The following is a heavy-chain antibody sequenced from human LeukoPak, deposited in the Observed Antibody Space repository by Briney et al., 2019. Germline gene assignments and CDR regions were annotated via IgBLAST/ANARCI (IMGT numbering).Heavy chain of an antibody. D-gene: IGHD2-15*01. CDR2: ISAYNGNT. CDR1: GYTFTSYG. V-gene: IGHV1-18*01. CDR3: ARDRCSGGSCYFDY. J-gene: IGHJ4*02. Sequence: ASVTVSCTASGYTFTSYGISWVRQAPGQGLEWMGWISAYNGNTNYAQKLQGRVTMTTDTSTSTAYMELRRLRSDDTAVYCSARDRCSGGSCYFDYWGQGTLVTVSS.